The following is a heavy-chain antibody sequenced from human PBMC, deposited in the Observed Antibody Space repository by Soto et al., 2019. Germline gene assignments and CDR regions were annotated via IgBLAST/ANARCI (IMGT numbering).Heavy chain of an antibody. V-gene: IGHV3-30*18. J-gene: IGHJ6*02. CDR2: ISYDGSNK. CDR1: GFTFSSYG. Sequence: QVQLVESGGGVVQPGRSLRLSCAATGFTFSSYGMHWVRQAPGKGLEWVAVISYDGSNKYYADSVKGRFTISRDNSKNTLYLQMNSLRAEDTDVYYCAKDHGYCSGGSCYPAYYGMDVWGQGTAVTVSS. D-gene: IGHD2-15*01. CDR3: AKDHGYCSGGSCYPAYYGMDV.